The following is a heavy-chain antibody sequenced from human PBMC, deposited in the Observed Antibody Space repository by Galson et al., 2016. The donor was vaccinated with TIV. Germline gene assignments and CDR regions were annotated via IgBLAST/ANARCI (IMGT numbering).Heavy chain of an antibody. CDR2: ISFDGSNT. CDR3: AKDPRDYDDYPYYFDP. D-gene: IGHD4-17*01. V-gene: IGHV3-30*18. Sequence: SLRLSCAASGFTFNRFGMHWVRQAPGKGLEWVAHISFDGSNTNYVDSAKGRFTTSRDNSKNTLYLQMESLRGEDTAIYFCAKDPRDYDDYPYYFDPWGQGTLVAVSS. J-gene: IGHJ4*02. CDR1: GFTFNRFG.